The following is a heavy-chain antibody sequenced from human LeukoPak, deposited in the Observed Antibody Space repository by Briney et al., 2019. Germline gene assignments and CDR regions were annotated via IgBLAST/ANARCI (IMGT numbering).Heavy chain of an antibody. CDR1: GYSFTSYW. V-gene: IGHV5-51*01. J-gene: IGHJ5*02. CDR3: ARVTGWLQFGNGWFDP. CDR2: IYPGGSDT. Sequence: GESLKISCKGSGYSFTSYWIGWVRQMPGKGLEWMGIIYPGGSDTRYSPSFQGQVTISADKSISTAYLQWSSLKASDTAMYYCARVTGWLQFGNGWFDPWGQGTLVTVSS. D-gene: IGHD5-24*01.